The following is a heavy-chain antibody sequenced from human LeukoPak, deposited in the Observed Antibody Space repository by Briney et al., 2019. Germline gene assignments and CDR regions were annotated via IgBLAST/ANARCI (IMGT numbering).Heavy chain of an antibody. CDR2: IYSGGST. D-gene: IGHD3-22*01. CDR3: ARVEVDYDSSGYYYLHPYYFDY. J-gene: IGHJ4*02. V-gene: IGHV3-66*01. CDR1: GFTVSSNY. Sequence: GGSLRLSCAASGFTVSSNYMSWVRQAPGKGLEWVSVIYSGGSTYYADSVKSRFTISRDNSKNTLYLQMNSLRAEDTAVYYCARVEVDYDSSGYYYLHPYYFDYWGQGTLVTVSS.